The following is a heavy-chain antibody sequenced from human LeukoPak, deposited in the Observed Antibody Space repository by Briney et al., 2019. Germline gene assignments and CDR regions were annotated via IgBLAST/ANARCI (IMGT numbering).Heavy chain of an antibody. CDR1: GYTFTSYG. D-gene: IGHD2-8*01. J-gene: IGHJ4*02. Sequence: GESLKVSCKTSGYTFTSYGISWVRQAPGQGLEWMGWISAYNGNTNYAQKVQGRVTMTTDTSTSTAYMELSSLRSEDTAVYYCATAPLSRIVYAQPYYFDYWGQGTLVTVSS. CDR2: ISAYNGNT. V-gene: IGHV1-18*01. CDR3: ATAPLSRIVYAQPYYFDY.